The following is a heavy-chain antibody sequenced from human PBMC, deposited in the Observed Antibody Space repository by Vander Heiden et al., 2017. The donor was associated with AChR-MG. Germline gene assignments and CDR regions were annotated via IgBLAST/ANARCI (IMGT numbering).Heavy chain of an antibody. J-gene: IGHJ6*02. Sequence: EVQLVESGGGLVQPGGSLRLSCAASGFTFSTNWMSWARPVPGKGLEWVANIKYDGSEKDYVDSVKGRFTISRDNAKNSLYLQMSSLRAEDTAVYYCARARGMDVWGQGTTVTVSS. CDR2: IKYDGSEK. CDR1: GFTFSTNW. V-gene: IGHV3-7*01. CDR3: ARARGMDV.